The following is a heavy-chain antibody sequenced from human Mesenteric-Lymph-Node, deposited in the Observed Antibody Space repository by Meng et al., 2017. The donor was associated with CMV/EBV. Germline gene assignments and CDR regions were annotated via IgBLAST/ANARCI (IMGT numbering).Heavy chain of an antibody. D-gene: IGHD2-2*01. J-gene: IGHJ6*02. V-gene: IGHV3-7*01. CDR1: GFIFSSYW. CDR2: INRDGSDN. Sequence: GESLKISCVASGFIFSSYWITWVRQGPGTGLERVANINRDGSDNYYVDSVKGRFTITRDNAKNSVYLQMNSLRAEDTAVYYCAVPAAAGLSYYFGMDVWGQGTMVTVSS. CDR3: AVPAAAGLSYYFGMDV.